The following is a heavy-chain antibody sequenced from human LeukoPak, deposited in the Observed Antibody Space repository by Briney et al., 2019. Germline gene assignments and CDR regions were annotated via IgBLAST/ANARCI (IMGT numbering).Heavy chain of an antibody. CDR2: VSASADST. Sequence: GGSLRLSCAASGFMFNKYAMSWVRQAPGKGLEWVSAVSASADSTYYADSVKGRFTISRDNSRSSLYLQMNSLRDEDTAVYYCAKLKDGNHFFDYWGQGTLVTVSS. D-gene: IGHD1-1*01. J-gene: IGHJ4*02. V-gene: IGHV3-23*01. CDR1: GFMFNKYA. CDR3: AKLKDGNHFFDY.